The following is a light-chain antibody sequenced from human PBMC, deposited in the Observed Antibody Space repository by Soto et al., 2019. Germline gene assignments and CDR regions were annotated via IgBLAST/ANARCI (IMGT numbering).Light chain of an antibody. V-gene: IGKV3-11*01. J-gene: IGKJ4*01. Sequence: EIGLTQSPATLSLSPGVRATLSCRASQSVSRYLAWYQQKPGQAPRLLIHDTSTRATGVPDTFSGSGSGTEFTLTISSLEPEDSAMYYCQQRFSWPPTFGGGTHVEIK. CDR2: DTS. CDR1: QSVSRY. CDR3: QQRFSWPPT.